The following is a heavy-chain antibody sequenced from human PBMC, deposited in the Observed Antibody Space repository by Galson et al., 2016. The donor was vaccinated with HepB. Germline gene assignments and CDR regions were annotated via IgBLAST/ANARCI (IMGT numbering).Heavy chain of an antibody. CDR2: IKPSGGNT. Sequence: SVKVSCKASGYTFNTYTMHWVRQAPGKGLEWMGIIKPSGGNTIYAQKFQDRITMTTDTSTSTVYMELISLRSEDTAVYYCAREHDHSFYFDYWGQGTLLTVSS. D-gene: IGHD1-1*01. V-gene: IGHV1-46*02. CDR3: AREHDHSFYFDY. CDR1: GYTFNTYT. J-gene: IGHJ4*02.